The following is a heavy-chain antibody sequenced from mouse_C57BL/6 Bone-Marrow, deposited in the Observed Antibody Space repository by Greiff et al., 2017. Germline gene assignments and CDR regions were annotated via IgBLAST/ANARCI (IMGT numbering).Heavy chain of an antibody. CDR3: ARDSLPFDV. CDR1: GFTFSSYA. Sequence: EVKLMESGGGLVKPGGSLKLSCAASGFTFSSYAMSWVRQTPEKRLEWVATISDGGSYTYYPDNVKGRFTISRDNAKNNLYLQMSHLKSEDTAMYYCARDSLPFDVWGTGTTVTVSS. D-gene: IGHD2-12*01. CDR2: ISDGGSYT. J-gene: IGHJ1*03. V-gene: IGHV5-4*01.